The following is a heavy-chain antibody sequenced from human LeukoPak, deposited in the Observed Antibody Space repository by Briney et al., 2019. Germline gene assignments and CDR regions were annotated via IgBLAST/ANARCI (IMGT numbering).Heavy chain of an antibody. CDR3: ANQGTSSHYYYGMDV. CDR1: GFTFSSYA. D-gene: IGHD2-2*01. CDR2: ISGSGGST. J-gene: IGHJ6*02. V-gene: IGHV3-23*01. Sequence: GGSLRLSCAASGFTFSSYAMSWVRQAPGKGLEWVSAISGSGGSTYYADSVKGRFTISRDNSKNTLYLQMNSLRAEDTAVYYCANQGTSSHYYYGMDVWGQGTKVTVSS.